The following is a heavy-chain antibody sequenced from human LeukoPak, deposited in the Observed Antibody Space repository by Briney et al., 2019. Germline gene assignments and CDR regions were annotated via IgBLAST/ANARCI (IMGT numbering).Heavy chain of an antibody. CDR3: ARGLYDILTGYSQGYMDV. Sequence: SQTLSLTCTVSGGSISSGSYYWSWIRQPAGKGLEWIGRIYTSGSTNYNPSLKSRVTISVDTSKNQFSLKLSSVTAADTAAYYCARGLYDILTGYSQGYMDVWGKGTTVTVSS. CDR1: GGSISSGSYY. V-gene: IGHV4-61*02. D-gene: IGHD3-9*01. J-gene: IGHJ6*03. CDR2: IYTSGST.